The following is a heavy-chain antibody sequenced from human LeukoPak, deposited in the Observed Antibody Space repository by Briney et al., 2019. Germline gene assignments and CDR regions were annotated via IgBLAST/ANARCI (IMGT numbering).Heavy chain of an antibody. J-gene: IGHJ3*02. CDR2: IIPILGIA. CDR1: GGTFSSYA. Sequence: GASVKVSCKASGGTFSSYAISWVRQAPGQGPEWMGRIIPILGIANYAQKFQGRVTITADKSTSTAYMELSSLRSEDTAVYDCAGNYDAFDIWGQGTMVTVSS. CDR3: AGNYDAFDI. V-gene: IGHV1-69*04. D-gene: IGHD5-24*01.